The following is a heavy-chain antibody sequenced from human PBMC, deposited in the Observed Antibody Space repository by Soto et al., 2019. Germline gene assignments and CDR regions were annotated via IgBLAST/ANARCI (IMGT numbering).Heavy chain of an antibody. Sequence: SVKVSCKASGGTFSSYTISWVRQAPGQGLEWMGRIIPILGIANYAQKFQGRVTITADKSTSTAYMELSSLRSEDTAVYYCARETSKVYYYYYMDVWGKGTTVTVSS. CDR1: GGTFSSYT. CDR2: IIPILGIA. J-gene: IGHJ6*03. V-gene: IGHV1-69*04. CDR3: ARETSKVYYYYYMDV.